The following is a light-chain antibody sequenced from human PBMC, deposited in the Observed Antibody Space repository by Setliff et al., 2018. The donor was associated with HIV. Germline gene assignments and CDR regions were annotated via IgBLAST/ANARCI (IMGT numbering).Light chain of an antibody. J-gene: IGLJ1*01. CDR2: QAT. Sequence: QSVLTQPASVSGSPGQSITISCTGTSSDIGRYNHVSWYQQYPGKAPKLMIYQATKRPSGVSNRFSGSKSGNTASLTISGLQAEDEADYYCCSNTGSNTYVFGSGTQLTVL. V-gene: IGLV2-23*01. CDR3: CSNTGSNTYV. CDR1: SSDIGRYNH.